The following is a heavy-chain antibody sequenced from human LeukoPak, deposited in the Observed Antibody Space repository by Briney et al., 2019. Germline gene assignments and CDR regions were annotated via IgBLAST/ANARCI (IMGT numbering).Heavy chain of an antibody. J-gene: IGHJ4*02. V-gene: IGHV4-61*05. CDR2: IYYSGST. CDR3: ARGGSGYYYAY. D-gene: IGHD3-22*01. Sequence: SETLSLTCTVSGGSISSSSYYWGWIRQPPGKGLEWIGYIYYSGSTNYNPSLKSRVTISVDTSKNQFSLKLSSVTAADTAVYYCARGGSGYYYAYWGQGTLVTVSS. CDR1: GGSISSSSYY.